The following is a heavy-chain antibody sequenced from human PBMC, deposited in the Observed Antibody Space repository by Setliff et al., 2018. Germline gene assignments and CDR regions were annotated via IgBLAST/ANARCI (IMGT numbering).Heavy chain of an antibody. V-gene: IGHV1-18*01. J-gene: IGHJ3*01. D-gene: IGHD2-15*01. Sequence: ASVKVSCKASGYTFSDYGITWVRQAPGQGLEWVGWISSYNDVTSYAQRFQGRVTLTTDTSTSAAYMELRTLRSDDTAVYYCAISTLSICSGGSCPNAFDVWGQGTMGTVS. CDR2: ISSYNDVT. CDR1: GYTFSDYG. CDR3: AISTLSICSGGSCPNAFDV.